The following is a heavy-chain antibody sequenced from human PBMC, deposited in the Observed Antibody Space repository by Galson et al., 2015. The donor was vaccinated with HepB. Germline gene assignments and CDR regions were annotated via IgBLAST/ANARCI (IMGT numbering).Heavy chain of an antibody. CDR1: GYTFRSSP. CDR2: INAGNGDT. CDR3: ARKLVGHDAFDI. J-gene: IGHJ3*02. Sequence: SVKVSCKASGYTFRSSPVHWVRQAPGQGLEWMGWINAGNGDTKYSKKFQDRVSITGDTSASTAYMELNNLTSEDTAVYYCARKLVGHDAFDIWGQGTLVTVSS. D-gene: IGHD1-26*01. V-gene: IGHV1-3*01.